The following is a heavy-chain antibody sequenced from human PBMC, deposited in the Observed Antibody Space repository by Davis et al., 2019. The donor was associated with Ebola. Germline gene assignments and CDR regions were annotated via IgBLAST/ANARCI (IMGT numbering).Heavy chain of an antibody. CDR3: TREDGSGPTLVFDY. D-gene: IGHD3-10*01. J-gene: IGHJ4*02. V-gene: IGHV6-1*01. Sequence: PSETLSLTCAVSGDSVSSNRGAWNWIRQSSSRGLEWLGRAYYRSKWYNDYALSVKSRITINADTSKNQFFLHLNSVTPEDTAVYYCTREDGSGPTLVFDYWGQGTLVTVSS. CDR1: GDSVSSNRGA. CDR2: AYYRSKWYN.